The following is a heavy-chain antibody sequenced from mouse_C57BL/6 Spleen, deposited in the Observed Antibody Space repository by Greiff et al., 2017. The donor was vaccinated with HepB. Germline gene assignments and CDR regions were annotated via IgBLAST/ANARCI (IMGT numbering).Heavy chain of an antibody. D-gene: IGHD4-1*01. CDR3: ARKLAYFDV. Sequence: QVQLQQSGAELVKPGASVKLSCKASGYTFTSYWMQWVKQRPGQGLEWIGEIDPSDSYTNYNQKFKGKATLTVDTSSSTAYMQLSSLTSEDSAVYYCARKLAYFDVWGTGTTVTVSS. V-gene: IGHV1-50*01. CDR2: IDPSDSYT. CDR1: GYTFTSYW. J-gene: IGHJ1*03.